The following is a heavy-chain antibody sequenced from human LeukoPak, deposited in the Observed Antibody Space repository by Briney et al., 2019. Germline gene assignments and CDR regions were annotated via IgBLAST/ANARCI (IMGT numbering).Heavy chain of an antibody. D-gene: IGHD6-25*01. J-gene: IGHJ5*02. V-gene: IGHV1-3*01. CDR3: ARGREAADWFDP. CDR2: INAGNGNT. CDR1: GYTFTSYA. Sequence: GASVKVSCKAFGYTFTSYAMHWVRQAPGQRLEWMGWINAGNGNTKYSQKFQGRVTITRDTSASTAYMELSSLRSEDTAVYYCARGREAADWFDPWGQGTLVTVSS.